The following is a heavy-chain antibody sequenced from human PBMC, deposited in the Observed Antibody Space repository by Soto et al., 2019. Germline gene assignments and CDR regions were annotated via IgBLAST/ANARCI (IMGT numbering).Heavy chain of an antibody. V-gene: IGHV4-59*01. CDR1: GGSISSYY. CDR2: IYYSGST. J-gene: IGHJ4*02. Sequence: QVQLQESGPGLVKPSETLSLTCTVSGGSISSYYWSWIRQPPGKGLEWIGYIYYSGSTNYNPSLKSRVTISVDTSKNQFSLKLSSVTAADTAVYYCARGPDIVVVPAAYYFDYWGQGTLVTASS. D-gene: IGHD2-2*01. CDR3: ARGPDIVVVPAAYYFDY.